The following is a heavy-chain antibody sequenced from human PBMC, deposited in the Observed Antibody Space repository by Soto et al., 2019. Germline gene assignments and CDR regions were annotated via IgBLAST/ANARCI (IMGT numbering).Heavy chain of an antibody. CDR3: AKDIDVLAAAGAFDY. J-gene: IGHJ4*02. V-gene: IGHV3-43*01. D-gene: IGHD6-13*01. CDR2: ISWDGGST. CDR1: GFTFDDYT. Sequence: GGSLRLSCAASGFTFDDYTMHWVRQAPGKGLEWVSLISWDGGSTYYADSVKGRFTISRDNSKNSLYLQMNSLRTEDTALYYCAKDIDVLAAAGAFDYWGQGTLVTVSS.